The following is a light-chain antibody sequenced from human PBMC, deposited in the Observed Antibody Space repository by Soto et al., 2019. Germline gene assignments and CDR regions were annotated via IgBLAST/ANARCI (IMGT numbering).Light chain of an antibody. V-gene: IGLV2-11*01. Sequence: QSALTQPRSVSGSPGQSVTISCTGTSSDVGDYNYVSWYQQYPGKAPKLVIYHVSKRPSGVPDPFSGSKSGNRASLTISGLQAEDEADYYCCSLAGSYTFWVFGGGTKLTVL. CDR1: SSDVGDYNY. J-gene: IGLJ3*02. CDR2: HVS. CDR3: CSLAGSYTFWV.